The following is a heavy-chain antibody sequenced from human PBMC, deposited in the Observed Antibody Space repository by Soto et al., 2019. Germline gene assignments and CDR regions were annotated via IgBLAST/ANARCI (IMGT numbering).Heavy chain of an antibody. D-gene: IGHD6-6*01. CDR2: ISSSSSYI. CDR3: ARGTSPARALDY. CDR1: GFTFSSYS. J-gene: IGHJ4*02. Sequence: VGSLRLSCAASGFTFSSYSMNWVRQAPGKGLEWVSSISSSSSYIYYADSVKGRFTISRDNAKNSLYLQMNSLRAEDTAVYYCARGTSPARALDYWGQGTLVTVSS. V-gene: IGHV3-21*01.